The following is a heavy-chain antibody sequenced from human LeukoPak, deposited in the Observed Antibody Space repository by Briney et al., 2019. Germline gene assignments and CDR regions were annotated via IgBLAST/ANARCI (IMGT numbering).Heavy chain of an antibody. CDR3: ASHVLRYFDWIDAFDI. J-gene: IGHJ3*02. CDR1: GGSISSYY. D-gene: IGHD3-9*01. Sequence: SETLSLTCTVSGGSISSYYWSWIRQPPGKGLEWIGYIYYSGSTNYNPSLKSRVTISVDTSKNQFSLKLSSVTAADTAVYYCASHVLRYFDWIDAFDIWGQGTMVTVSS. V-gene: IGHV4-59*08. CDR2: IYYSGST.